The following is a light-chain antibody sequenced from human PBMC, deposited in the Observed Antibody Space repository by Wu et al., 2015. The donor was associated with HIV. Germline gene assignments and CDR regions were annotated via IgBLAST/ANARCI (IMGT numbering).Light chain of an antibody. Sequence: EIVLTQSPGTLSLSPGEGATLSCRASQSVRSSHLAWYQQKPGQAPRLIIYAASARATGIPDRFSGSGSGTDFTLTISRLEPEDFAVYYCQQHYKWPLTFGQGTRLEIK. CDR2: AAS. V-gene: IGKV3D-20*02. J-gene: IGKJ5*01. CDR3: QQHYKWPLT. CDR1: QSVRSSH.